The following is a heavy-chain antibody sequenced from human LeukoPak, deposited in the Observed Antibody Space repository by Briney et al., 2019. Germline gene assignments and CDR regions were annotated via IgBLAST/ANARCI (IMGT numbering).Heavy chain of an antibody. J-gene: IGHJ4*02. D-gene: IGHD3-10*01. CDR1: GFTFSSYG. CDR3: AKDRSYGFGLGYFDY. Sequence: PGGSLRLSCAASGFTFSSYGMHWVRQAPGKGLEWVAFIRYDGSNKYYADSVKGRFTISRDNSKNTLYLQTNSLRAEDTAVYYCAKDRSYGFGLGYFDYWGQGTLVTVPS. V-gene: IGHV3-30*02. CDR2: IRYDGSNK.